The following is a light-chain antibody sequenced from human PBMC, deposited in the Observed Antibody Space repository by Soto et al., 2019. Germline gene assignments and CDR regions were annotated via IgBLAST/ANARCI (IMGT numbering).Light chain of an antibody. CDR3: QQYNGSPYT. CDR1: QSVGSIY. Sequence: EIVLTPSPGPLSLSPGERTTLSCRASQSVGSIYLAWYQQKPGQAPRLLIYGASRRATGIPDRFSGSGSGTDFTLTISRLEPEDFAVYYCQQYNGSPYTFGRGTKVDIK. V-gene: IGKV3-20*01. CDR2: GAS. J-gene: IGKJ2*01.